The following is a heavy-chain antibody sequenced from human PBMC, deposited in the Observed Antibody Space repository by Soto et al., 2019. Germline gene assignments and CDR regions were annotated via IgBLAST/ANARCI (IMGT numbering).Heavy chain of an antibody. D-gene: IGHD3-10*01. CDR2: FDPEDGET. J-gene: IGHJ6*02. V-gene: IGHV1-24*01. Sequence: ASVKVSCKVSGYTLTELSMHWVRQAPGKGREWMGGFDPEDGETIYAQKFQGRVTMTEDTSTDTAYMELSSLRSEYTAVYYCATEGGSGAYYYYYGMDVWGQGTTVTVSS. CDR1: GYTLTELS. CDR3: ATEGGSGAYYYYYGMDV.